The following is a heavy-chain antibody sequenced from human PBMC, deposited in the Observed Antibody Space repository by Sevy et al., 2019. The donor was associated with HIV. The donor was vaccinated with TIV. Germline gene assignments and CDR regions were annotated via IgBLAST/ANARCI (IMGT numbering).Heavy chain of an antibody. D-gene: IGHD3-22*01. Sequence: ASVKVSCKASGYTFTSYDINWVRQATGQGLEWMTTFDPEDGDPEDGKTIYAQKFLGRVTVTEDTSTDTAYMELSSLRSEDTAVYYCATTKDYYDSSGYPFDYWGQGTLVTVSS. CDR2: FDPEDGDPEDGKT. CDR3: ATTKDYYDSSGYPFDY. J-gene: IGHJ4*02. V-gene: IGHV1-24*01. CDR1: GYTFTSYD.